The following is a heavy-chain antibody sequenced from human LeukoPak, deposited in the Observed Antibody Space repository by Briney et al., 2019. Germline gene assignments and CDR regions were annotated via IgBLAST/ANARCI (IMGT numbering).Heavy chain of an antibody. V-gene: IGHV3-23*01. J-gene: IGHJ4*02. CDR3: TRDWNDLDY. Sequence: GGSLRLSCAASGFPFSSYVMSWVRQAPGKGLEWVSGISYSGGRTYYADSGKGRFTISRDNSRNMLYLQMNSLRAEDTAVYYSTRDWNDLDYWGQGTLVTVSS. D-gene: IGHD1-1*01. CDR2: ISYSGGRT. CDR1: GFPFSSYV.